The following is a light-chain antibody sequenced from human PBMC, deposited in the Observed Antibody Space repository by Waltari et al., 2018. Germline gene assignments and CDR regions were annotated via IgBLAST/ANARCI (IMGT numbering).Light chain of an antibody. CDR3: QQLNSYPRT. Sequence: DIQLTQSPSFLSASVGDRVTITCRASQGINSNLALYQQRPGKAPQLLIYASSTLQSGVPSTFIVSGSGTEFTLTISSLQPEDFATYYCQQLNSYPRTFGQGTKVEIK. CDR2: ASS. CDR1: QGINSN. V-gene: IGKV1-9*01. J-gene: IGKJ1*01.